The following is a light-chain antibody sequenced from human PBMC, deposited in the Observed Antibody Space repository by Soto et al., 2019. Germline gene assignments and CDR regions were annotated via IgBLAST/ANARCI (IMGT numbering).Light chain of an antibody. J-gene: IGLJ3*02. Sequence: QSVLTQPPSVSGAPGQRVTISCTGSSSNIGAGYDVHWYQQLPGTAPKLLIYGNSNRPSGVPDRFSGSKSGTSASLAITGLQAEDEADYYCQSYDRSLVGLVFGAGTKLTVL. V-gene: IGLV1-40*01. CDR3: QSYDRSLVGLV. CDR1: SSNIGAGYD. CDR2: GNS.